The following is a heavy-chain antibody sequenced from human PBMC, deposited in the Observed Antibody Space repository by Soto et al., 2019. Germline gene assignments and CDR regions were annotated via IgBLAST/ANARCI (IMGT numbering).Heavy chain of an antibody. Sequence: PETPRPTYTVSGGSISSSIFFWAWVRPPPGKGVEWVGNVYYSGTTYYNPALKGRVTCSMDKPKNPFSLKLSSVAAADSAVYYCARHPDVIGQCTFYSCHGNHHFVMDVRGQGSTVTVSS. J-gene: IGHJ6*02. V-gene: IGHV4-39*01. CDR1: GGSISSSIFF. CDR3: ARHPDVIGQCTFYSCHGNHHFVMDV. D-gene: IGHD2-8*01. CDR2: VYYSGTT.